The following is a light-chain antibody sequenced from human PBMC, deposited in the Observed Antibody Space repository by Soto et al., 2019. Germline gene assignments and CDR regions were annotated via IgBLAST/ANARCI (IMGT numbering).Light chain of an antibody. CDR2: GAF. CDR3: QQRNIWPPVT. CDR1: QSISTY. Sequence: EIVLTQSPATLSLSPGERATLSCRASQSISTYLAWYQQKPGQAPRLLIYGAFSRATGIPARFSGSGSGTDFTLTISGLEPEDSAVYYCQQRNIWPPVTFGHGTRLEIK. V-gene: IGKV3-11*01. J-gene: IGKJ5*01.